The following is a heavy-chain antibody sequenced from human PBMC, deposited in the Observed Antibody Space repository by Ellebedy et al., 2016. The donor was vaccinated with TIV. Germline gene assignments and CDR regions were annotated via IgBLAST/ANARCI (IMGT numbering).Heavy chain of an antibody. V-gene: IGHV5-51*01. J-gene: IGHJ3*02. CDR2: MYRGDSIT. CDR3: ARHPKGYTGYSYVFDI. D-gene: IGHD1-26*01. CDR1: GYNFNNFW. Sequence: GESLKISCEGSGYNFNNFWIGWVRPLPGKGLEWMGIMYRGDSITTYSPSFQGPITRSVDKPIRTAYLQWSSMKAEDAAIYYCARHPKGYTGYSYVFDIWGQGTTVTVSS.